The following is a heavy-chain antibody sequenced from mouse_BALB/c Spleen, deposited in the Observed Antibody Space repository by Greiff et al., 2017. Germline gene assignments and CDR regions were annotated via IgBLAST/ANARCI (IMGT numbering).Heavy chain of an antibody. D-gene: IGHD4-1*01. J-gene: IGHJ3*01. V-gene: IGHV5-17*02. Sequence: EVQLVESGGGLVQPGGSRKLSCAASGFTFSSFGMHWVRQAPEKGLEWVAYISSGSSTIYYADTVKGRFTISRDNPKNTLFLQMTSLRSEDTAMYYCARGELGRGFAYWGQGTLVTVSA. CDR3: ARGELGRGFAY. CDR2: ISSGSSTI. CDR1: GFTFSSFG.